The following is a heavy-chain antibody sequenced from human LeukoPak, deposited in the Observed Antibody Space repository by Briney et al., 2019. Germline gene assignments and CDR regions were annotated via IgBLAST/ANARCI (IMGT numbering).Heavy chain of an antibody. CDR3: ARREYGSFDY. Sequence: GGSLRLSCAASGFTFSSYEMNWVRQAPGKGLEWVSYISSSGSTIYYADSVKGRFTISRDNAKNSLYLQMNSLRAEDTAVYYCARREYGSFDYWGQGTLVTVSS. CDR2: ISSSGSTI. D-gene: IGHD3-10*01. V-gene: IGHV3-48*03. CDR1: GFTFSSYE. J-gene: IGHJ4*02.